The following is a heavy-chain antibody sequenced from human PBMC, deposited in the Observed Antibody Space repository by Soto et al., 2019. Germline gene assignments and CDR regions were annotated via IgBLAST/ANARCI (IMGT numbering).Heavy chain of an antibody. J-gene: IGHJ4*02. V-gene: IGHV3-21*06. Sequence: EVQPVESGGGLVKPGGSLRLSCAASGFTFTRYSMNWVRQAPGKGLEWVSSISSTTNYIYYGSSMKGRFTISRDNAKNSLYLEMNSLRAEDTAVYYCARESEDLTSNFDYWGQGTLVTVSS. CDR1: GFTFTRYS. CDR2: ISSTTNYI. CDR3: ARESEDLTSNFDY.